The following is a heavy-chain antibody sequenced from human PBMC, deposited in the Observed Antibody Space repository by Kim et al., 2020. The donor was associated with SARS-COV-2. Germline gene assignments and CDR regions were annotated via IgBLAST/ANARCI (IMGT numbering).Heavy chain of an antibody. CDR3: AREGLGTMIVVAGMDV. D-gene: IGHD3-22*01. Sequence: KIQGRVTMTTDTSTSTAYMELRSLRSDDTAVYYCAREGLGTMIVVAGMDVWGQGTTVTVSS. V-gene: IGHV1-18*01. J-gene: IGHJ6*02.